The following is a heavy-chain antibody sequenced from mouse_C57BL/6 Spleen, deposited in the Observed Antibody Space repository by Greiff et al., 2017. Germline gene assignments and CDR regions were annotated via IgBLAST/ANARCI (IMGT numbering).Heavy chain of an antibody. Sequence: EVQVVESGGGLVKPGGSLKLSCAASGFTFSSYAMSWVRQTPEKRLEWVATISDGGSYTYYPDNVKGRFTISRDNAKNNLYLQMSHLKSEDTAMYYCARDKGIYYDYDGFAYWGQGTLVTVSA. CDR3: ARDKGIYYDYDGFAY. D-gene: IGHD2-4*01. J-gene: IGHJ3*01. CDR2: ISDGGSYT. V-gene: IGHV5-4*01. CDR1: GFTFSSYA.